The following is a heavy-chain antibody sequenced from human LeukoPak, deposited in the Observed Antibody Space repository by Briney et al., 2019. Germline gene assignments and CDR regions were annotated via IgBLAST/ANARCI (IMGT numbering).Heavy chain of an antibody. CDR1: GGSISSYY. Sequence: SETLSLTCTVSGGSISSYYWSWIRQPPGKGLEWIGYIYYSGSTNYNPSLKSRVTISVDTSKNQFSLKLSSVTAADTAVYYCARGRDGYNFGSGFYYFDYWGQGTLVTVSS. J-gene: IGHJ4*02. CDR3: ARGRDGYNFGSGFYYFDY. V-gene: IGHV4-59*12. D-gene: IGHD5-24*01. CDR2: IYYSGST.